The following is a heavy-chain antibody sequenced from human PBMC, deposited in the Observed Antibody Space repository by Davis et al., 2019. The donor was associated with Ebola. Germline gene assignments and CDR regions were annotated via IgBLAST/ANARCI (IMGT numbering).Heavy chain of an antibody. CDR3: ARDYSGYDSHYYYGMDV. CDR2: IYPGDSDT. V-gene: IGHV5-51*01. D-gene: IGHD5-12*01. J-gene: IGHJ6*02. CDR1: GYSFTSYW. Sequence: GESLKISCKGSGYSFTSYWIGWVRQMPGKGLEWMGIIYPGDSDTRYSPSFQGQVTISADKSISTAYLQWSSLKASDTAMYYCARDYSGYDSHYYYGMDVWGQGTTVTVSS.